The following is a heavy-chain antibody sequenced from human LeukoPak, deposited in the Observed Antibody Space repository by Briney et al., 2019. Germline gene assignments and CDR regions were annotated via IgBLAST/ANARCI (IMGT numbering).Heavy chain of an antibody. V-gene: IGHV1-3*03. CDR2: INAGNGNT. D-gene: IGHD6-13*01. CDR1: GYTFTSYA. CDR3: ARDRQFFGSSWYFDY. J-gene: IGHJ4*02. Sequence: AASVKVSCKASGYTFTSYAMHWVRQAPGQRPEWMGWINAGNGNTKYSQEFQGRVTITRDTSASTAYMELSSLRSEDMAVYYCARDRQFFGSSWYFDYWGQGTLVTVSS.